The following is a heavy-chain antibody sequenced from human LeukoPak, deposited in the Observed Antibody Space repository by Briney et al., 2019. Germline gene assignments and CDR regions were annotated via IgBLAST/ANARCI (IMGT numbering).Heavy chain of an antibody. D-gene: IGHD6-13*01. Sequence: PGGSLRLSCAASGFTFSSYAMSWVRQAPGKGLEWVSAISGSGGSTYYADSVKGRFTISRDNSKNTLYLQMNSLRAEDTAVYYCAKGLAAAGTPEGWFDPWGQGTLVTVSS. V-gene: IGHV3-23*01. J-gene: IGHJ5*02. CDR3: AKGLAAAGTPEGWFDP. CDR2: ISGSGGST. CDR1: GFTFSSYA.